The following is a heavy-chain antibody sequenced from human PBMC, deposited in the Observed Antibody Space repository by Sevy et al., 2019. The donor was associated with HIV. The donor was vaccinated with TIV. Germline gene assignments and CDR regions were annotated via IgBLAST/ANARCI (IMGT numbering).Heavy chain of an antibody. V-gene: IGHV3-30-3*01. D-gene: IGHD3-22*01. Sequence: GGSLRLSCTASGFTFSSYAMHWVRQAPRKGLEWVAVISYDGSTKYYENSVKGRFTIFTDNSKNTLYLQMNSLRAEDTAVYYCARGRRDSSGYCPDYWGQGTLVTVSS. J-gene: IGHJ4*02. CDR2: ISYDGSTK. CDR3: ARGRRDSSGYCPDY. CDR1: GFTFSSYA.